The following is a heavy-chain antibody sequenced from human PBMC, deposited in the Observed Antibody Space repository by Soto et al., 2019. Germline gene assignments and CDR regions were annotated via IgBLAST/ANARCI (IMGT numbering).Heavy chain of an antibody. CDR3: ARDNSGSYSGGSGY. J-gene: IGHJ4*02. CDR1: GFTFSAYG. D-gene: IGHD1-26*01. Sequence: QVQLVESGGGVVQPGTSLRLSCAASGFTFSAYGMHWVRQAPGKGLEWVAVIWYDGSYKYYVDSVKGRFTISRDNSKNTLYLQMDSLRGEDTAMYYCARDNSGSYSGGSGYWGQGTLVTVSS. CDR2: IWYDGSYK. V-gene: IGHV3-33*01.